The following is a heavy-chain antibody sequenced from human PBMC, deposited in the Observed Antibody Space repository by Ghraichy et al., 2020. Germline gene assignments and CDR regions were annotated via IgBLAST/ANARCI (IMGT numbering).Heavy chain of an antibody. Sequence: SETLSLTCAVSGYSITSDSYWGWIRQPPGKGLEWVGSIYHSGSTSYNPSLKSRVTISIDTSKNQFSLNLSALTAADTAVYYCARLHTSSPNWFDPWGQGTLVTVSS. CDR2: IYHSGST. V-gene: IGHV4-38-2*01. D-gene: IGHD2-15*01. CDR1: GYSITSDSY. CDR3: ARLHTSSPNWFDP. J-gene: IGHJ5*02.